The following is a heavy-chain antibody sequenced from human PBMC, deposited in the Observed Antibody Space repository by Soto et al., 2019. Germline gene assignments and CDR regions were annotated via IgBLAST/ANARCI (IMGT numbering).Heavy chain of an antibody. Sequence: QVQLVQSGAEVKKPGSSVKVSCKASGGTFSNYAITWVRQAPGQGLEWLGRIIPIFGTANYAQKFQGRVTITAYESTTTAYMELSSLRSDDTAVYYCAKDGGREGYFGNWFDPWGQGTLDTVSS. CDR2: IIPIFGTA. CDR1: GGTFSNYA. J-gene: IGHJ5*02. D-gene: IGHD2-15*01. V-gene: IGHV1-69*15. CDR3: AKDGGREGYFGNWFDP.